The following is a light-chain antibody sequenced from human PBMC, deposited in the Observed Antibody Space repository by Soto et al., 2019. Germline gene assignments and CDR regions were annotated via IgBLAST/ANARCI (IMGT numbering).Light chain of an antibody. V-gene: IGKV3-15*01. CDR1: QSVSSN. J-gene: IGKJ1*01. CDR2: GAS. CDR3: QQYNNWGT. Sequence: EIVMTQSPATLSVSPGERVTLSCRASQSVSSNLAWYQQKPGQAHRLLIYGASTRATGIPARFSGSGSGTEFTLTISSLQSEDFAVYYCQQYNNWGTFGQGTKVEIK.